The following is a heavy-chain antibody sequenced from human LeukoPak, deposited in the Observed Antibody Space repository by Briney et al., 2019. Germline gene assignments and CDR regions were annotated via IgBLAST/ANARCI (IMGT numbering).Heavy chain of an antibody. Sequence: GGSLRLSCTTSGFNFNNAWMNWVRQALGEGLEWVSAISDSGGSTYYADSVKGRFTISRDNSKNTLYLQMNNLRVEDTAMYYCAREENFWSGRPFSPDYWGQGTLVTVSS. CDR1: GFNFNNAW. CDR2: ISDSGGST. J-gene: IGHJ4*02. CDR3: AREENFWSGRPFSPDY. V-gene: IGHV3-23*01. D-gene: IGHD3-3*01.